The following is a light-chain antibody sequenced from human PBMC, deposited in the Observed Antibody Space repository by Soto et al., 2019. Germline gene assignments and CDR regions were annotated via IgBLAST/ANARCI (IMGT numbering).Light chain of an antibody. Sequence: IVLTQSPGTLPLSPVERATLSCRASQTVDSSYLAWYQQKPGQAPRLLIFAASNRATGIPDRFSGSGSETDFTLTISRLEPEDFAVYYCQQYGGSPRTFGQGTRVEIK. J-gene: IGKJ1*01. CDR1: QTVDSSY. CDR3: QQYGGSPRT. V-gene: IGKV3-20*01. CDR2: AAS.